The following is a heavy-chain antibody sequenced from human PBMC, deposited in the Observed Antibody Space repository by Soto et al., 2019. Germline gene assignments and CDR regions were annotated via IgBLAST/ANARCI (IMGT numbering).Heavy chain of an antibody. CDR2: IKGDESAT. CDR3: ARGGLGAYWFDP. J-gene: IGHJ5*02. V-gene: IGHV3-74*01. Sequence: EVQLVKSGGGLVQAGASLRLSCAASGFTFSTYWMHWVRQAPGKGLMWLSRIKGDESATNYADSVEGRFTISRDNAKNTVYLQVNSLRVEDTAVYYCARGGLGAYWFDPWGQGTLVTVSS. CDR1: GFTFSTYW. D-gene: IGHD3-16*01.